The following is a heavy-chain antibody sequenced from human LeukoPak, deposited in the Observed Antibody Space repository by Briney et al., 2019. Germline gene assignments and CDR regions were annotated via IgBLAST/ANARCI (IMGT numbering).Heavy chain of an antibody. D-gene: IGHD6-19*01. Sequence: SSETLSLTCTVSGGSISSSSYYWGWIRQPPGKGLEWIGSIYYRGSTYYNPSLKSRVTISVDTSKNQFSLKLSSVTAADTAVYYCARVRRPLGVAGNWYFDLWGRGTLVTVSS. J-gene: IGHJ2*01. CDR1: GGSISSSSYY. CDR2: IYYRGST. CDR3: ARVRRPLGVAGNWYFDL. V-gene: IGHV4-39*07.